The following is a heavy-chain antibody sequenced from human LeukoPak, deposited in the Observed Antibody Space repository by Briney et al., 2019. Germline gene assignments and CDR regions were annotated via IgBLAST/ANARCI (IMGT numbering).Heavy chain of an antibody. CDR3: ARQYSSGYYLSAFDI. CDR1: GGSISSGGYS. D-gene: IGHD3-22*01. J-gene: IGHJ3*02. Sequence: SETLSLTCTVSGGSISSGGYSWSWIRQHPGKGLEWIGYIYYSGSTYYNPSLKSRVTISVDTSKNQFSLKLSSVTAADTAVYYCARQYSSGYYLSAFDIWAQGTMVTVSS. CDR2: IYYSGST. V-gene: IGHV4-31*03.